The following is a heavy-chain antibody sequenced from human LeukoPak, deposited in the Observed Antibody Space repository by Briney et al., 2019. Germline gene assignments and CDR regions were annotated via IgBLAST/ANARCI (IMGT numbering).Heavy chain of an antibody. V-gene: IGHV3-74*01. CDR2: INSDGSST. CDR1: GFTFSSYW. J-gene: IGHJ6*03. D-gene: IGHD3-3*01. Sequence: PGGSLRLSCAASGFTFSSYWMHWVRQAPGKGLVWVSRINSDGSSTSYADSVKGRFTISRDNAKNTLYLQMNSLRAEDTAVYYCARRTGFWSDYYYYYMDVWGKGTTVTVSS. CDR3: ARRTGFWSDYYYYYMDV.